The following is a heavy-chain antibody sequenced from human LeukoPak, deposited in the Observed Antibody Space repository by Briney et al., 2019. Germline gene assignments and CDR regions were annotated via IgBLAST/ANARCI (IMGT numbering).Heavy chain of an antibody. Sequence: GGSLRLSCAASGFTFSSYSMNWVRQAPGKGLEWVSYISSSSSTIYYADSVKGRFTISRDNAKNSLYLQMNSLRAEDTAVYYCARGHSSSWYMNWFDPWGQGTLVTVSS. CDR2: ISSSSSTI. CDR3: ARGHSSSWYMNWFDP. D-gene: IGHD6-13*01. V-gene: IGHV3-48*04. CDR1: GFTFSSYS. J-gene: IGHJ5*02.